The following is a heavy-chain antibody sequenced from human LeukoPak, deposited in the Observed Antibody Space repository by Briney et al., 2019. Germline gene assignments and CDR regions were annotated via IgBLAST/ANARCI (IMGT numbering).Heavy chain of an antibody. CDR1: GFTFSTFT. V-gene: IGHV3-21*01. CDR3: ARDTGSLRGAAGGISDY. Sequence: PGGSLRLSCAASGFTFSTFTMSWVRQAPGKGLEWVSSISSGSGSIYYADSVKGRFTISRDNAKNSLFLQMNSLRAEDTAVYYCARDTGSLRGAAGGISDYWGQGSLVTVSS. J-gene: IGHJ4*02. CDR2: ISSGSGSI. D-gene: IGHD6-13*01.